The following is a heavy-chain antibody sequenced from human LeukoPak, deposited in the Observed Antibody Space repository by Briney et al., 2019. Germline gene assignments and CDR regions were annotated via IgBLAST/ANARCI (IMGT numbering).Heavy chain of an antibody. D-gene: IGHD6-19*01. CDR3: ARDRGPYSSGWYWFDP. J-gene: IGHJ5*02. CDR2: IYTSGST. Sequence: PSETLSLTCTVSGGSISSGSYYWSWIRQPAGKGLEWIGRIYTSGSTIYNPSLKSRVTISLDTSKNQFSLKLSSVTAADTAVYYCARDRGPYSSGWYWFDPWGQGTLVTVSS. V-gene: IGHV4-61*02. CDR1: GGSISSGSYY.